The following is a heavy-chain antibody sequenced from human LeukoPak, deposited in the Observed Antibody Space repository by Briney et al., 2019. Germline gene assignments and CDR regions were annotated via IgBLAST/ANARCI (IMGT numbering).Heavy chain of an antibody. Sequence: GGSLRLSCAASGFTFSSYAMSWVRQAPGKGLEWVSAISGSSSTIYYADSVKGRFTISRDNAKNSLYLQMNSLRDEDTAVYYCARESSGWTRFDYWGQGTLVTVSS. V-gene: IGHV3-48*02. CDR3: ARESSGWTRFDY. J-gene: IGHJ4*02. D-gene: IGHD6-19*01. CDR1: GFTFSSYA. CDR2: ISGSSSTI.